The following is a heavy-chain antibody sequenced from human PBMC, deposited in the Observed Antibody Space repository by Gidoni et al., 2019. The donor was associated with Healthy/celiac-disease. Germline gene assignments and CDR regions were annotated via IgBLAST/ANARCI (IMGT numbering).Heavy chain of an antibody. CDR3: ARSRGYSYGYRFDY. J-gene: IGHJ4*02. CDR1: GFPFSSYA. Sequence: QVQLVESGGGVVQPGRSLRLSCAAPGFPFSSYAMHWVRQAPGKGLEWVAVISYDGSNKYYADSVKGRFTISRDNSKNTLYLQMNSLRAEDTAVYYCARSRGYSYGYRFDYWGQGTLVTVSS. V-gene: IGHV3-30-3*01. CDR2: ISYDGSNK. D-gene: IGHD5-18*01.